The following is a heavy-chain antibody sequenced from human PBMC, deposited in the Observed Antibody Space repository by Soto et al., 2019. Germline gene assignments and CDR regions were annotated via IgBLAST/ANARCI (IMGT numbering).Heavy chain of an antibody. CDR1: GYSFTSYW. CDR2: IYPGDSDT. J-gene: IGHJ6*02. V-gene: IGHV5-51*01. D-gene: IGHD3-9*01. Sequence: GESLKISCKGSGYSFTSYWIGWVRQMPGKGLEWMGIIYPGDSDTRYSPSFQGQVTISADKSISTAYLQWSSLKASDTAMYYCAAGGQTKSYDTQDYYYGMDVWGQGTTVTVSS. CDR3: AAGGQTKSYDTQDYYYGMDV.